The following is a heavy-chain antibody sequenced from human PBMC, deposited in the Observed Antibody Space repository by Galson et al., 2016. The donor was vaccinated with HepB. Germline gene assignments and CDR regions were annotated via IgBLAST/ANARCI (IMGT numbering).Heavy chain of an antibody. CDR3: ARWAYDAYPLYYFDY. V-gene: IGHV4-39*01. D-gene: IGHD4-17*01. J-gene: IGHJ4*02. Sequence: SETLSLTCTVSGGSISNSSYYWGWIRQPPGKGLEWIGTIYYSGSTYYNPSLKSRVTISADTSKNQFSLHLNSVTAEDTAVYYCARWAYDAYPLYYFDYWGQGTLVTVSS. CDR2: IYYSGST. CDR1: GGSISNSSYY.